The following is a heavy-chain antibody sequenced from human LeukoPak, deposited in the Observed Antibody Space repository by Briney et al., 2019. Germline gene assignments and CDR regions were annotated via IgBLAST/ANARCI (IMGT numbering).Heavy chain of an antibody. CDR3: ARHRYFDY. V-gene: IGHV5-51*01. J-gene: IGHJ4*02. CDR1: GYRLTNNW. Sequence: GESLKISCKISGYRLTNNWIGWVRQVPGKGLEWMGLIYPGDSDTRYSPSFQGQVTISADKSMSTAYLQWSSLKASDTAMYYCARHRYFDYWGQGTLVTVSS. CDR2: IYPGDSDT.